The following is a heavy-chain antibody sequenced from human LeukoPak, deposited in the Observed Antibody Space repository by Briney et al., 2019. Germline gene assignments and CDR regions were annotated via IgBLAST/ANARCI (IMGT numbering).Heavy chain of an antibody. Sequence: GGTLRLSCAVSGFTFSNYAMTWVRQAPGKGLEWVSAISGSGDNTYYADSVKGRFTVSRDNSKNTLYVQMKSLRAEDTAVYYCAKDFVVVPGNVNYFDSWGQGTLVTVSS. V-gene: IGHV3-23*01. J-gene: IGHJ4*02. CDR2: ISGSGDNT. D-gene: IGHD2-21*02. CDR3: AKDFVVVPGNVNYFDS. CDR1: GFTFSNYA.